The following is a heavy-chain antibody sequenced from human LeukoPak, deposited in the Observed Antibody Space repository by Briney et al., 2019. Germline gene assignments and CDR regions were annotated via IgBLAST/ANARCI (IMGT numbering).Heavy chain of an antibody. CDR1: GFTFSSYS. J-gene: IGHJ3*02. Sequence: PGGSLRLSCAASGFTFSSYSMNWVRQAPGRGLEWVGFIKNKVYGETTEYAASVKGRLTISRDDSKTIAYLQMNSLKTEDTAVYYCMAVYCSSTNCWPDAFDIWGRGTMVTVSS. CDR2: IKNKVYGETT. V-gene: IGHV3-49*04. D-gene: IGHD2-2*01. CDR3: MAVYCSSTNCWPDAFDI.